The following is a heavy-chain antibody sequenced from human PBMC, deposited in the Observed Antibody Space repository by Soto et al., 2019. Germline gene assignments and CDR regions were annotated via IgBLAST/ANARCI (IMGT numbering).Heavy chain of an antibody. CDR2: IRSKAYGGTT. J-gene: IGHJ6*03. CDR3: TREGSPSRYYYYYMDV. V-gene: IGHV3-49*03. CDR1: GFTFGDYA. Sequence: GGSLRLSCTASGFTFGDYAMSWFRQAPGKGLEWVGFIRSKAYGGTTEYAASVKGRFTISRDDSKSIAYLQMNSLKTEDTAVYYCTREGSPSRYYYYYMDVWGKGTTVTVSS. D-gene: IGHD3-10*01.